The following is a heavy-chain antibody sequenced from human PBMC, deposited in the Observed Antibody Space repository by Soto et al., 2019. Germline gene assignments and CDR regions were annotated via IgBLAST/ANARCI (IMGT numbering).Heavy chain of an antibody. CDR3: ARGIMITFGGVTPAAFDI. Sequence: GGSLRLSCAASGFTFSSYSMNWVRQAPGKGLEWVSSISSSSSYIYYADSVKGRFTISRDNAKNSLYLQMNSLRAEDTAVYYCARGIMITFGGVTPAAFDIWGQGTMVTVSS. D-gene: IGHD3-16*01. J-gene: IGHJ3*02. CDR1: GFTFSSYS. V-gene: IGHV3-21*01. CDR2: ISSSSSYI.